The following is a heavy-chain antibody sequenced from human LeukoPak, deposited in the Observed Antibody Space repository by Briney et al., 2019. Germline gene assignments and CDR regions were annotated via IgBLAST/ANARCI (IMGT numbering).Heavy chain of an antibody. V-gene: IGHV1-69*13. D-gene: IGHD3-22*01. CDR2: IIPIFGTA. CDR1: GGTFSSYA. J-gene: IGHJ4*02. Sequence: ASVNVSCTASGGTFSSYAISWVRQAPGQGLEWMGGIIPIFGTANYAQKFQGRVTITADESTSTAYMELSSLRSEDTAVYYCASIGSYYDSSGYRDYWGQGTLVTVSS. CDR3: ASIGSYYDSSGYRDY.